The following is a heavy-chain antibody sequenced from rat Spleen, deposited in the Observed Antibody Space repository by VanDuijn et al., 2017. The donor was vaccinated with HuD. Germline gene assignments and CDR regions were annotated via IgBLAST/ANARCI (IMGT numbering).Heavy chain of an antibody. D-gene: IGHD1-4*01. J-gene: IGHJ3*01. Sequence: EVQLVESGGGLVQPGRSLKLSCAASGFTFSDYNMAWVRQAPTKGLEWVASISVSGGSSYYRDSVKGRFTLSRDNAKSTLYLQMDSLRSEDTATYYCATAGTRISRFAYWGQGTLVTVSS. V-gene: IGHV5-20*01. CDR3: ATAGTRISRFAY. CDR2: ISVSGGSS. CDR1: GFTFSDYN.